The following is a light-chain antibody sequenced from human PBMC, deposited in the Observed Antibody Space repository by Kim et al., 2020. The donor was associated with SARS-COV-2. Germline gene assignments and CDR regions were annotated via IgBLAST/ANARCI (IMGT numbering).Light chain of an antibody. CDR2: DNN. J-gene: IGLJ3*02. Sequence: QSVLTQPPSVSAAPGQMVTISCSGNTPNIGNNYVSWYRQVPGRAPKAVIYDNNKRPSGIPDRFSGSKSGTSATLGITGLQTGDEAEYYCGTWDGSLSAGVFGGGTQLTVL. CDR3: GTWDGSLSAGV. V-gene: IGLV1-51*01. CDR1: TPNIGNNY.